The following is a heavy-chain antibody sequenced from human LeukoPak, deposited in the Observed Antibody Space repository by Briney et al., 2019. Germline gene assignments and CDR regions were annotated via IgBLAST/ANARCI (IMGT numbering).Heavy chain of an antibody. Sequence: SETLSLTCTVSGGSISSYYWSWIRQPPGKGLEWIGYIYYSGSTNYNPSLKSRVTISVDTSKNQFSLKLSSVTAADTAVYYCARAPRDCSSTSCYAEDYYYYMDVWGKGTTVTVSS. V-gene: IGHV4-59*01. D-gene: IGHD2-2*01. J-gene: IGHJ6*03. CDR1: GGSISSYY. CDR2: IYYSGST. CDR3: ARAPRDCSSTSCYAEDYYYYMDV.